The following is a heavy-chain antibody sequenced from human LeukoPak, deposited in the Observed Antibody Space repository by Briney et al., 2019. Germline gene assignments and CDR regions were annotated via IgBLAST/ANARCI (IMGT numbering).Heavy chain of an antibody. CDR2: IYHTGST. V-gene: IGHV4-59*01. D-gene: IGHD5-24*01. J-gene: IGHJ4*02. CDR3: AAFRDGYNWHLDY. Sequence: SETLSLTCTVSGGSISSYYWSWIRQPPGKGLEWIGYIYHTGSTKYNHSLKSRVTISLDTSKNQFSLKLSSVTAADTAVYYCAAFRDGYNWHLDYWGQGTLVTVSS. CDR1: GGSISSYY.